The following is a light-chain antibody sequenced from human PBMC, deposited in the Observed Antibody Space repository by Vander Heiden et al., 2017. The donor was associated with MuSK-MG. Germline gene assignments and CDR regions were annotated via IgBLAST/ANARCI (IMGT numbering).Light chain of an antibody. CDR3: AAWDDSLSGPM. J-gene: IGLJ3*02. Sequence: QSVLIQPPSASGTPGQRVTISCSGSSSNIGSNYVYWYQQLPGTAPKLLIYSNNQRPSGVPDRFSGSKSGTSASLAISGLRSEDEADYYCAAWDDSLSGPMFGGGTKLTVL. V-gene: IGLV1-47*02. CDR1: SSNIGSNY. CDR2: SNN.